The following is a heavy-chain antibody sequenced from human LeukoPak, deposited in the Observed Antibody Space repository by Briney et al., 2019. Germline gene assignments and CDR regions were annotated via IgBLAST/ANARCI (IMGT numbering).Heavy chain of an antibody. CDR3: VRDLILVWTPGDDFDH. V-gene: IGHV3-74*01. J-gene: IGHJ4*02. CDR1: GFTLSNSW. Sequence: GGSMRLSCAASGFTLSNSWMHWVRQAEGGVLEWVSRINERATIISYADSVKCRFTISSENARNTLSLQMTSLTAEDTAVYYGVRDLILVWTPGDDFDHWGQGTLVTVSS. CDR2: INERATII. D-gene: IGHD3-16*01.